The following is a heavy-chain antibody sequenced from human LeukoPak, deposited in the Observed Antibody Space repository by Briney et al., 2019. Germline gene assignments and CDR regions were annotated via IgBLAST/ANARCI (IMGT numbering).Heavy chain of an antibody. D-gene: IGHD2-21*02. V-gene: IGHV4-38-2*02. CDR3: ARDLASCAGDCYSDGFDY. CDR1: GGSFSGYY. J-gene: IGHJ4*02. CDR2: IYHGVST. Sequence: PSETLSLTCAVYGGSFSGYYWGWIRQSPGKGLEWIGSIYHGVSTYYNPSLRSRVIVSVDTSKNHFSPKMSSVTAADTAVYYCARDLASCAGDCYSDGFDYWGQGALVTVSS.